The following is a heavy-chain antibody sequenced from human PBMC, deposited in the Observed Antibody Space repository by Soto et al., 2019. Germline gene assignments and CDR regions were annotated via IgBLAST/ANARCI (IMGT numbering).Heavy chain of an antibody. CDR2: IRSKAYGGTT. CDR3: QATVQYYYGMDV. J-gene: IGHJ6*02. D-gene: IGHD4-4*01. Sequence: PGGSLRLSCTASGFTFGDYAMSWVRQAPGKGLEWVGFIRSKAYGGTTEYAASVKGRFTISRDDSKSIAYLQMNSLKNEDTAVYYSQATVQYYYGMDVWGQGTTVTVSS. CDR1: GFTFGDYA. V-gene: IGHV3-49*04.